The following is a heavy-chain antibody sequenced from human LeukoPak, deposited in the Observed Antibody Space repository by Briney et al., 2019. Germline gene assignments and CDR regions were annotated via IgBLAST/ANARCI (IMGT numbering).Heavy chain of an antibody. CDR2: ITGRSDKT. CDR1: GFNFNKYD. Sequence: GGSLRLSCAASGFNFNKYDMTWARQAPGKGLEWVSTITGRSDKTYYTDSVKGRFVTSRDNSKDTLYLQMNSLRAEDTALYYCARGGWLDDLGQGALVTVSS. D-gene: IGHD6-19*01. CDR3: ARGGWLDD. V-gene: IGHV3-23*01. J-gene: IGHJ4*02.